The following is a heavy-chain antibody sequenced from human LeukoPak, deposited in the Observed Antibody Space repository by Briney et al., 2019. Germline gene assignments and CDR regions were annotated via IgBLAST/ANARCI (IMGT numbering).Heavy chain of an antibody. V-gene: IGHV3-23*01. D-gene: IGHD3-22*01. J-gene: IGHJ1*01. CDR3: ARGSYYYDSSGYYEYFQH. CDR1: GFTYSSYA. Sequence: GGSLRLSCAASGFTYSSYAMSWVRQAPGKGLEWVSAISVSGGSTYYADSVKGRFTISRDNAKNSLYLQMNSLRAEDTAVYYCARGSYYYDSSGYYEYFQHWGQGTLVTVSS. CDR2: ISVSGGST.